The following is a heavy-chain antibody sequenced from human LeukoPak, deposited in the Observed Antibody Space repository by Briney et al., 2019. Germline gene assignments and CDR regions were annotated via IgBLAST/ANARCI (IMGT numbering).Heavy chain of an antibody. V-gene: IGHV1-69*05. Sequence: SVKVSCKASGGTFTTYAINWVRQAPGQGLELMGGIIPIFGTATYAQKFQGRLTITTDESTNTAHMELSSLTSEETAVYYCARQTGRRQWFDPWGQGTLVTVSS. J-gene: IGHJ5*02. CDR2: IIPIFGTA. CDR3: ARQTGRRQWFDP. D-gene: IGHD3-9*01. CDR1: GGTFTTYA.